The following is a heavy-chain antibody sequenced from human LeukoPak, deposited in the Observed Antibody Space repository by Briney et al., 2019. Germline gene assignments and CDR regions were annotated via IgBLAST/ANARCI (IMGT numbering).Heavy chain of an antibody. D-gene: IGHD3-10*01. CDR1: GFTFSNYG. CDR3: AKDEHVSMVRGLIDY. Sequence: PGGSLRLSCAASGFTFSNYGMHWVRQAPGKGLEWVAVISYDGSNKYYADSVKGRFTISRDNSKNTLYLQMNSLRAEDTAVYYCAKDEHVSMVRGLIDYWGQGTLVTVSS. V-gene: IGHV3-30*18. CDR2: ISYDGSNK. J-gene: IGHJ4*02.